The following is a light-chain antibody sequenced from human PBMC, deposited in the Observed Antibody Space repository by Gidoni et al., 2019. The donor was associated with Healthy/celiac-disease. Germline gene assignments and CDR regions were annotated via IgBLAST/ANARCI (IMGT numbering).Light chain of an antibody. CDR3: QSYDSSLSGPYVV. Sequence: QSVLTPPPSVSGAPAPRVTISCTGSSSNIGAGYDVHWYQQLPGTAPKLLIYGNSNRPSGVPDRFSGSKSGTSASLAITGLQAEDEADYYCQSYDSSLSGPYVVFGGGTKLTVL. V-gene: IGLV1-40*01. J-gene: IGLJ2*01. CDR2: GNS. CDR1: SSNIGAGYD.